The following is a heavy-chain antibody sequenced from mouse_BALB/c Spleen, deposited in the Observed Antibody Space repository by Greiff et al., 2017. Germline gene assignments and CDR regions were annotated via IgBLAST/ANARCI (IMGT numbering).Heavy chain of an antibody. J-gene: IGHJ4*01. Sequence: EVKLMESGAELVKPGASVKLSCTASGFNIKDTYMHWVKQRPEQGLEWIGRIDPANGNTKYDPKFQGKATITADTSSNTAYLQLSSLTSEDTAVYYCARQLGLREAMDYWGQGTSVTVSS. CDR3: ARQLGLREAMDY. D-gene: IGHD3-1*01. CDR2: IDPANGNT. V-gene: IGHV14-3*02. CDR1: GFNIKDTY.